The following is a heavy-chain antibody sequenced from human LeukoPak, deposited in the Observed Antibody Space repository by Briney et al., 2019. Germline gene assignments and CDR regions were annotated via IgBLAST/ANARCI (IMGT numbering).Heavy chain of an antibody. V-gene: IGHV3-21*01. CDR3: ASCFSPAYYYDSSGPPPDY. Sequence: GGSLRLSCAASGFTFSSYSMNWVRQAPGERLEWVSSISSSSTYIYYADSVKGRFTISRDDAKNSLFLQMNSLRAEDTAVYYCASCFSPAYYYDSSGPPPDYWGQGTLVTVSS. CDR1: GFTFSSYS. CDR2: ISSSSTYI. J-gene: IGHJ4*02. D-gene: IGHD3-22*01.